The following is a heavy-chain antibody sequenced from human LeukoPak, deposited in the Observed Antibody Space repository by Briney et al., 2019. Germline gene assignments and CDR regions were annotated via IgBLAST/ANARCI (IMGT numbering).Heavy chain of an antibody. D-gene: IGHD5/OR15-5a*01. CDR1: GGSISSSNW. Sequence: SGTLSLTCAVSGGSISSSNWWSWVRQPPGKGLEWIGNIYHSGITYYNHFNSSLKSRVTISIDTSKNQFSLRLTSVTAADTAVYFCATLVSTRYYFDYWGQGTLVTVSS. CDR2: IYHSGIT. J-gene: IGHJ4*02. V-gene: IGHV4-4*02. CDR3: ATLVSTRYYFDY.